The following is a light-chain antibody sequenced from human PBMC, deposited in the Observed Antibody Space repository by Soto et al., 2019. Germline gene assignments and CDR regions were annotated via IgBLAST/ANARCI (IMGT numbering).Light chain of an antibody. V-gene: IGLV2-23*01. CDR1: SSDVGSYNL. CDR2: EGS. CDR3: CSYAGGGTLL. Sequence: QSVLTQPASVSGSPGQSVTISCTGTSSDVGSYNLVSWYQQHPGKAPKLMIFEGSKRPSGVSNRFSGAKSGNTASLTISGLQTEDEADYYCCSYAGGGTLLFGGGTQLTVL. J-gene: IGLJ2*01.